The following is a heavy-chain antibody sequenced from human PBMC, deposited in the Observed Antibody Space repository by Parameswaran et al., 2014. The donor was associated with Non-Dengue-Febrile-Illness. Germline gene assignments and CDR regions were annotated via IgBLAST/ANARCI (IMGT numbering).Heavy chain of an antibody. V-gene: IGHV3-30*04. Sequence: VRQPPGKGLEWVAVISYDGSNKYYADSVKGRFTISRDNSKNTLYLQMNSLRAEDTAVYYCARPEYILSYYYGMDVWGQGTTVTVSS. CDR2: ISYDGSNK. D-gene: IGHD6-6*01. CDR3: ARPEYILSYYYGMDV. J-gene: IGHJ6*02.